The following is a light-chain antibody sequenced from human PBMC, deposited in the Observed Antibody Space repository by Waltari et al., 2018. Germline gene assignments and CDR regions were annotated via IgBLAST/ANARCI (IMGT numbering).Light chain of an antibody. CDR2: EGS. Sequence: QSALTQPASVSGSPGQSITISCTGTSSDVGRYNLVSWYQQHPGKAPKLRIYEGSKRPSWVSNRLSGAKSGNTACLTISGLQAEDEADYYCCSYAGSSTWVFGGGTKLTVL. J-gene: IGLJ3*02. CDR1: SSDVGRYNL. CDR3: CSYAGSSTWV. V-gene: IGLV2-23*01.